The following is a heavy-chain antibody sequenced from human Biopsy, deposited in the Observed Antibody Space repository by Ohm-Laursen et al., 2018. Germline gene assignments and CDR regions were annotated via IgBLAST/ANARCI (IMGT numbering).Heavy chain of an antibody. Sequence: SLRLSCAASGVTLSGYAMNWVRQAPGKGLGWVSSITGGGNYINYADSVRGRFTISRDNSKNSVYLVMSSLRAEDTAVYFCATAAYAPPYFDLWGRGTVVTVS. CDR1: GVTLSGYA. CDR2: ITGGGNYI. J-gene: IGHJ4*02. CDR3: ATAAYAPPYFDL. D-gene: IGHD4-17*01. V-gene: IGHV3-21*06.